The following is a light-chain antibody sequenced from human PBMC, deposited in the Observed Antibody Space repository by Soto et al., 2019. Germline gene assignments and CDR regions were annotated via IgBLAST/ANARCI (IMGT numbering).Light chain of an antibody. CDR3: QQYSTYPIT. CDR2: KAS. CDR1: QSIGSW. Sequence: DKQMKQSHSAVSAYVGDRVTISCRASQSIGSWLAWYQQKPGKAPKLLIYKASNLESGLPSRFTGSGSGTEFTLTISSLQSDDFATYYCQQYSTYPITFGQVRRPEI. V-gene: IGKV1-5*03. J-gene: IGKJ5*01.